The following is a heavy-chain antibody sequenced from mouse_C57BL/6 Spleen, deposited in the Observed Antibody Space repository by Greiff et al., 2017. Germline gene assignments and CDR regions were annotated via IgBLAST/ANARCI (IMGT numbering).Heavy chain of an antibody. Sequence: QVQLQQPGTELVKPGASVTLSCTASGYPFTSYWMHWVQQRPGQDLEWIGNINPSNGGPNYNEKFKSKATLTVDKSSSTAYMQHRSMTSEDAAVYYCARLGRDDWDFDVWGTGTTVTVAS. D-gene: IGHD4-1*01. CDR3: ARLGRDDWDFDV. CDR1: GYPFTSYW. J-gene: IGHJ1*03. V-gene: IGHV1-53*01. CDR2: INPSNGGP.